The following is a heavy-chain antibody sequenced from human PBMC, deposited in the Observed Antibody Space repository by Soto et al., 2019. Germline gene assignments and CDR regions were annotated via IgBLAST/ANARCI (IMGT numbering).Heavy chain of an antibody. J-gene: IGHJ5*02. CDR2: INFDGSRT. V-gene: IGHV3-74*01. CDR3: AREWGGTAFDP. CDR1: GFTFSNYW. D-gene: IGHD3-16*01. Sequence: QPGGSLRLSCAASGFTFSNYWMHWVRQAPGKGLVWVSRINFDGSRTTYADSVKGRFTISRDNAKNTLFLQMNSLRADDTAVYYCAREWGGTAFDPWGQGTLVTVSS.